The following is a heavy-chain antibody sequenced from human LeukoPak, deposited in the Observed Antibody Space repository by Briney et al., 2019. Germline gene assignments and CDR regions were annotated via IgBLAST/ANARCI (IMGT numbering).Heavy chain of an antibody. D-gene: IGHD3-16*01. CDR3: ARAPATLQFGYYYYYMDV. Sequence: SETLSLTCAVSSGSISSSNWWSWVRQPPGKGLEWIGEIYHSGSTIYNPSLKSRVTISVDTSKNQFSLNLSSVTAADTAMYYCARAPATLQFGYYYYYMDVWGKGTTVTVSS. CDR1: SGSISSSNW. CDR2: IYHSGST. J-gene: IGHJ6*03. V-gene: IGHV4-4*02.